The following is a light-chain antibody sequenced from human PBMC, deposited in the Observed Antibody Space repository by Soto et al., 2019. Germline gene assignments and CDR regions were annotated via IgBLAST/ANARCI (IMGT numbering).Light chain of an antibody. CDR3: QQGASFPRT. CDR2: AAS. CDR1: QAVSTW. Sequence: DIQMTQSPSSVSASVGDTVTITCRASQAVSTWLAWYQQKPGGAPKLLIYAASTLQSGVPSRFSGSGSGTVFTLTIRSLQPEDFATYYCQQGASFPRTFGGGTKVEIK. J-gene: IGKJ4*01. V-gene: IGKV1-12*01.